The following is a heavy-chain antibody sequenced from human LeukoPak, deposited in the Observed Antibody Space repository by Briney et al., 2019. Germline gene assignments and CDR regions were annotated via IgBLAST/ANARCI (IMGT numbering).Heavy chain of an antibody. CDR1: GFTFRSYW. CDR2: IKQDGSEK. D-gene: IGHD2-21*01. J-gene: IGHJ6*03. CDR3: ARVGDAPHYYYYMDV. V-gene: IGHV3-7*01. Sequence: LTGGSLRLSCAVSGFTFRSYWMSWVRQAPGKGLQWVANIKQDGSEKYYMDSMEGRFTVSRDSAKNSLYLQINSLTAGDTAVYYCARVGDAPHYYYYMDVWGRGTTVTVSS.